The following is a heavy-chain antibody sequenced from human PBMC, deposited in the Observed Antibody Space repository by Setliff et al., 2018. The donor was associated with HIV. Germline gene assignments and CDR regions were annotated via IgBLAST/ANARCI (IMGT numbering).Heavy chain of an antibody. V-gene: IGHV1-8*03. CDR1: GYTFTSYD. CDR2: MNPNSGNR. D-gene: IGHD3-22*01. CDR3: ARGRGRYYDSRSYLDY. J-gene: IGHJ4*02. Sequence: ASVKVSCKTSGYTFTSYDISWVRQATGQGLEWMGWMNPNSGNRGYAQKFQGRVTISRNTSISTAYMELSGLRSEDTAVYYCARGRGRYYDSRSYLDYWGQGTLVIVSS.